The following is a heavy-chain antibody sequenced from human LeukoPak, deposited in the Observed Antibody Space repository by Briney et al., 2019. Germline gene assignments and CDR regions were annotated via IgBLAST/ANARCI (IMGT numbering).Heavy chain of an antibody. CDR3: ARGRKGSGYFPTQTYYYYGMDV. J-gene: IGHJ6*02. D-gene: IGHD3-3*01. CDR2: ISYDGSNK. Sequence: GRSLRLSCAASGFTFSSYAMHWVRQAPGKGLEWVAVISYDGSNKYYAGSVKGRFTISRDNSKNTLYLQMNSLRAEDTAVYYCARGRKGSGYFPTQTYYYYGMDVWGQGTTVTVSS. V-gene: IGHV3-30*04. CDR1: GFTFSSYA.